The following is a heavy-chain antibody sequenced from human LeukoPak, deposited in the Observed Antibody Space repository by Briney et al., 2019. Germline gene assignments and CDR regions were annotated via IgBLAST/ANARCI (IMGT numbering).Heavy chain of an antibody. V-gene: IGHV4-31*03. CDR1: GGSISSGGYY. CDR3: ARGIYCSGGSCYPTWFDP. CDR2: TYYSGST. D-gene: IGHD2-15*01. Sequence: SETLSLTCTVSGGSISSGGYYWSWIRQHPGKGLEWTGYTYYSGSTYYNPSLKSRVTRSVDTSKNQFSLKLSSVTAAGTAVYYCARGIYCSGGSCYPTWFDPWGQGTLVTVSS. J-gene: IGHJ5*02.